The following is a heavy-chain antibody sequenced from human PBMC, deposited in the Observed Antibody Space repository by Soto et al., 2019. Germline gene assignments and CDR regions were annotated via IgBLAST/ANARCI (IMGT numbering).Heavy chain of an antibody. D-gene: IGHD2-15*01. CDR1: GYTFTNYY. V-gene: IGHV1-46*01. J-gene: IGHJ4*02. Sequence: QVQLVQSGAEVKKPGASVKVSCKASGYTFTNYYIHWVRQAPGQGLEWMAIINPRGGSTSYAQKFQGRVSMTRDTSTGTVYMELSSLRSEDTAVYYCARGHSRIGYCSGGRCNYLDCWGQGTLGTVSA. CDR2: INPRGGST. CDR3: ARGHSRIGYCSGGRCNYLDC.